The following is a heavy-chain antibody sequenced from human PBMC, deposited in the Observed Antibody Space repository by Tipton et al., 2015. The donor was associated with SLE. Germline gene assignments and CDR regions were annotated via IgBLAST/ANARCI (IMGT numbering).Heavy chain of an antibody. Sequence: QSGAEVKKPGESLRISCKGSGYSFTSYWISWVRQMPGKGLEWMGRIDPSDSYTNYSPSFQGHVTISADKSISTAYLQWSSLKASDTAMYYCARPPYYYDSHDAFDIWGQGTMVTVSS. J-gene: IGHJ3*02. V-gene: IGHV5-10-1*01. CDR1: GYSFTSYW. D-gene: IGHD3-22*01. CDR3: ARPPYYYDSHDAFDI. CDR2: IDPSDSYT.